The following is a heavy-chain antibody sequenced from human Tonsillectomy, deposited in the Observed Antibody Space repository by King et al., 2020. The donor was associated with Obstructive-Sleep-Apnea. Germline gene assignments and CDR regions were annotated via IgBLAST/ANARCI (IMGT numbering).Heavy chain of an antibody. CDR1: GYTFTGYY. D-gene: IGHD5-18*01. J-gene: IGHJ4*02. V-gene: IGHV1-2*02. CDR2: INPNSGGA. Sequence: HEQLVQSGAEVKKPGASVKVSCKASGYTFTGYYMHWVRQAPGQGLEWMGWINPNSGGANFAQKFQGRVTMTRDTSISTAYMDLSSLRSDDTAVYYCAIWLSGYFDYWGQGTLVTVSS. CDR3: AIWLSGYFDY.